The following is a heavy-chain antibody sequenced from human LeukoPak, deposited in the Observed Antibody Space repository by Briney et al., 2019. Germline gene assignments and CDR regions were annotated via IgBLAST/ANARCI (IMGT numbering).Heavy chain of an antibody. CDR2: ISSSSSYI. CDR3: AKDECGGDCYLGY. D-gene: IGHD2-21*02. Sequence: GGSLRLSCAASGFTFSSYSMNWVRQAPGKGLEWVSSISSSSSYIYYADSVKGRFTISRDNAKNSLYLQMNSLRAEDTALYYCAKDECGGDCYLGYWGQGTLVTVSS. CDR1: GFTFSSYS. J-gene: IGHJ4*02. V-gene: IGHV3-21*04.